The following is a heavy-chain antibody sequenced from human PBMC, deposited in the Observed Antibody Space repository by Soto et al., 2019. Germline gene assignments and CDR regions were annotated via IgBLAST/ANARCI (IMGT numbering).Heavy chain of an antibody. D-gene: IGHD4-17*01. CDR2: IFSRGTP. CDR3: AKRFGDYVGWFDP. J-gene: IGHJ5*02. CDR1: GVSITDYH. V-gene: IGHV4-59*01. Sequence: QVQLQESGPGLVKPSETLSLTCTVSGVSITDYHWSWIRQSPGRGLEWLGYIFSRGTPNYNPSLKSRVTISVDTSRNQFSLKLNSLTAADTAMYFCAKRFGDYVGWFDPWGQGALVIVSS.